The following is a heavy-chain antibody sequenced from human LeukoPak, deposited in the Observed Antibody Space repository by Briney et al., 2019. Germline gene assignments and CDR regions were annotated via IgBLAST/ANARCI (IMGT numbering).Heavy chain of an antibody. J-gene: IGHJ5*02. CDR3: TRWARYCSGGSCYSWFDP. D-gene: IGHD2-15*01. CDR1: GFTLSRDW. V-gene: IGHV3-7*01. CDR2: MKLDGSEE. Sequence: PGGSLRLSCAASGFTLSRDWMSWVRQAAGKGLEGVANMKLDGSEEYYVDSVKGRFTISRDNAKNSLYLQMNSLRVDDTAVYYCTRWARYCSGGSCYSWFDPWGQGTLVTVSS.